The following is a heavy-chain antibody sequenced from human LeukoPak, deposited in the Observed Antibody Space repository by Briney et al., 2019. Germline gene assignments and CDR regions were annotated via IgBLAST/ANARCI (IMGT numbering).Heavy chain of an antibody. CDR2: MGPTSGNT. D-gene: IGHD2/OR15-2a*01. Sequence: ASVKVSCKASGYTFTSFDIHWVRQATGQGLEWMGWMGPTSGNTGYAQRFQGRVTMTRDTSINTAYMELSSLTSEDTAIYYCARGNVGLLSLDYWGQGALVAVSS. V-gene: IGHV1-8*01. CDR1: GYTFTSFD. CDR3: ARGNVGLLSLDY. J-gene: IGHJ4*02.